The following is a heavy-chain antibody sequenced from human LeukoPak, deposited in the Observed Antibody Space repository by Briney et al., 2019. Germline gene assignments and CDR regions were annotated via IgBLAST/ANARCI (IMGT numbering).Heavy chain of an antibody. Sequence: GGSLRLSCAASGFDFGAYEMNWVRPAPGKGLEWVAYFAGSDTTTYYADSVKGRFTISRDNARNSLYLQMNSLRAEDTALYYCTTLGYHLDSWGQGTLVTVSS. CDR3: TTLGYHLDS. J-gene: IGHJ4*02. CDR2: FAGSDTTT. D-gene: IGHD3-22*01. V-gene: IGHV3-48*03. CDR1: GFDFGAYE.